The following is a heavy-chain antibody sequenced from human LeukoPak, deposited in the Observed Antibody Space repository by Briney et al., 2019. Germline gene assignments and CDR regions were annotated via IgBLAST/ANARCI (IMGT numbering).Heavy chain of an antibody. V-gene: IGHV3-30*04. CDR1: GFTFSSYA. CDR2: ISYDGSNK. D-gene: IGHD3-22*01. Sequence: GGSLRLSCAASGFTFSSYAMHWVRQAPGKGLEWVAVISYDGSNKYYADSVKGRFTISRDNSKNTLYLQMNSLRAEDTAVYYCASTYYYDSGPYFDYWGQGTLVTVSS. CDR3: ASTYYYDSGPYFDY. J-gene: IGHJ4*02.